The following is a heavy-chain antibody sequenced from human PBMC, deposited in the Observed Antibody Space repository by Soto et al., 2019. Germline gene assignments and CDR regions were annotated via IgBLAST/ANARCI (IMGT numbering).Heavy chain of an antibody. CDR1: GFTFSHHS. J-gene: IGHJ5*02. V-gene: IGHV1-3*04. D-gene: IGHD3-10*01. CDR2: INSDTGYT. Sequence: QVQLVQSGAEVTKPGASVQVSCKASGFTFSHHSIHWVRQAPGQRLEWMGWINSDTGYTKYSQKFQARLTITWDSSAKTAYMELSSLQSEETAVYYCVRGKEAGVWFDPWGQGTLVTVSS. CDR3: VRGKEAGVWFDP.